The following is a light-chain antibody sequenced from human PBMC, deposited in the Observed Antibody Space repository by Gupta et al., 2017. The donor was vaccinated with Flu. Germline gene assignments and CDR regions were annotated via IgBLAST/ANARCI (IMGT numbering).Light chain of an antibody. J-gene: IGLJ3*02. CDR3: QSYDSSLDGSV. V-gene: IGLV1-40*01. Sequence: QSVLSQPPSVSLAPGPRVTISFACTNPNIQAGYEVHWYQQVPGTAPKLPIFGHTNRPSGVPDRFSGSTSGTSASLAITGLQPEDEADYYCQSYDSSLDGSVFGGGTKLTVL. CDR1: NPNIQAGYE. CDR2: GHT.